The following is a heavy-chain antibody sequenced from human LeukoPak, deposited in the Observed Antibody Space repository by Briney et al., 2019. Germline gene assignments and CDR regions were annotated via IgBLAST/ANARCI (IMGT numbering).Heavy chain of an antibody. Sequence: PRGSLRLSCAASGFTFSSYSMNWVRQAPGKGLEWVSSISSSSSYIYYADSVKGRFTISRDNAKNSLYLQMNSLRAEDTAVYYCARRAGTTSGAFDIWGQGTMVTVSS. CDR3: ARRAGTTSGAFDI. CDR2: ISSSSSYI. V-gene: IGHV3-21*01. D-gene: IGHD1-1*01. J-gene: IGHJ3*02. CDR1: GFTFSSYS.